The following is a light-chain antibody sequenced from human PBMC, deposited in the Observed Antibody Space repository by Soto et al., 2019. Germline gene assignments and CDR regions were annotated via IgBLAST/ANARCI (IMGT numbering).Light chain of an antibody. CDR1: SSDVGSYNL. Sequence: QSVLTQPASVPGSPGRSITISCTGTSSDVGSYNLVSWYQQHPGKAPKLMIYEGSKRPSGVSNRFSGSKSGNTASLTISGLQAEDEADYYCSSYASSTTPYVFGTGTKVTVL. V-gene: IGLV2-14*02. J-gene: IGLJ1*01. CDR2: EGS. CDR3: SSYASSTTPYV.